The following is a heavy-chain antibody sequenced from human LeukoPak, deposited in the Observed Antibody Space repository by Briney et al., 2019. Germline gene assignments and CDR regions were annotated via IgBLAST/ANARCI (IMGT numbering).Heavy chain of an antibody. J-gene: IGHJ5*02. CDR1: GGTFSSYA. D-gene: IGHD3-3*01. Sequence: SVKVSCKASGGTFSSYAISWVRQAPGQGLEWMGEIIPIFGTANYAQKFQGRVTITADESTSTAYMELSSLRSEDTAVYYCARVVSAVLRFLEWSAPFDPWGQGTLVTVSS. CDR3: ARVVSAVLRFLEWSAPFDP. CDR2: IIPIFGTA. V-gene: IGHV1-69*13.